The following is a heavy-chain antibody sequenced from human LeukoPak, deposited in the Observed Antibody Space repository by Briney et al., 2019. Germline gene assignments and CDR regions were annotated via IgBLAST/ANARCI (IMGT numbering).Heavy chain of an antibody. CDR1: GYSSTSYW. D-gene: IGHD6-13*01. CDR3: ARPSGIADDYYYGMDV. J-gene: IGHJ6*02. Sequence: GESLKISSSGSGYSSTSYWIGCWRQMPGKNLEWMGIIYPDDADTRYSPSFQGQVTISADKSISTAYLQWSSLKAADTAMYYCARPSGIADDYYYGMDVWGQGTTVTVSS. CDR2: IYPDDADT. V-gene: IGHV5-51*01.